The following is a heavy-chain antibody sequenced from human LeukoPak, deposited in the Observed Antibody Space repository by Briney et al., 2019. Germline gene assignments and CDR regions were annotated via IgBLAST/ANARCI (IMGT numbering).Heavy chain of an antibody. CDR2: IKQDGSEK. Sequence: GGSLRLSCAASGFTFSSYEMNWVRQAPGKGLEWVANIKQDGSEKYYVDSVKGRFTISRDNAKNSLYLQMNSLRAEDTAVYYCARESGGYYGSGSYYKYYYYYYMDVWGKGTTVTISS. D-gene: IGHD3-10*01. CDR1: GFTFSSYE. J-gene: IGHJ6*03. V-gene: IGHV3-7*01. CDR3: ARESGGYYGSGSYYKYYYYYYMDV.